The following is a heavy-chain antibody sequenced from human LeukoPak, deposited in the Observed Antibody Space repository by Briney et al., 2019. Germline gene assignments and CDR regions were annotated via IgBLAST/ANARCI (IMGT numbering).Heavy chain of an antibody. D-gene: IGHD3-22*01. Sequence: GGSLRLSCVVSGFTFSSYAMSWVRQAPGKGLGWVSGISGSGDNTYYADSVKGRFTISRDNSKNTLYVQMNSLRADDTAVYYCVRKGLNYYYNSGYFYWGQGILVTVSS. V-gene: IGHV3-23*01. CDR3: VRKGLNYYYNSGYFY. CDR2: ISGSGDNT. CDR1: GFTFSSYA. J-gene: IGHJ4*02.